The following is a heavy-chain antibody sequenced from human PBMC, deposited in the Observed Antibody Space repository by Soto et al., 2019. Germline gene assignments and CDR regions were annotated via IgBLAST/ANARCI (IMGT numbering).Heavy chain of an antibody. Sequence: HPGGSLRLSCAASGFTFSSYWMSWVRQAPGKGLEWVANMKQDGSEKYYVDSVKGRFTISRDNAKNSLYLQMNSLRAEDTAVYYCARLCSGSYLCAFDIWGQGTMVTVSS. V-gene: IGHV3-7*01. D-gene: IGHD1-26*01. J-gene: IGHJ3*02. CDR2: MKQDGSEK. CDR1: GFTFSSYW. CDR3: ARLCSGSYLCAFDI.